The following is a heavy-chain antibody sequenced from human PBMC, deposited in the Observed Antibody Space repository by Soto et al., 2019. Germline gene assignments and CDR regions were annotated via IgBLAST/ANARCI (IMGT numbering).Heavy chain of an antibody. Sequence: QVPLQQWGAGLLKPSEALSLTCAVYCGSFSDYFWTWIRQPPGQGLEWIAEINHSGTTNYNPSLKSPVTISVDPSKNPFSLTRSSATAADTAVYYCARGVSGTSWYDYSWGQGTL. V-gene: IGHV4-34*01. D-gene: IGHD6-13*01. CDR1: CGSFSDYF. J-gene: IGHJ4*02. CDR3: ARGVSGTSWYDYS. CDR2: INHSGTT.